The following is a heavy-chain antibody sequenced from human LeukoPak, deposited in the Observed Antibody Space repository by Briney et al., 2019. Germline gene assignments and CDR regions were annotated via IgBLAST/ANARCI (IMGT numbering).Heavy chain of an antibody. CDR1: GYRFTSYG. D-gene: IGHD2-2*01. J-gene: IGHJ4*02. V-gene: IGHV1-18*01. CDR2: ISGYNGNT. Sequence: ASVKVSCKAPGYRFTSYGISWVRRAPGQGLEWMGWISGYNGNTNYAQKLQGRVTMTTDTSTSTAYMELRSLRSDDTAVYYCAREYCSTTRCYMADYWGQGTLVTVSS. CDR3: AREYCSTTRCYMADY.